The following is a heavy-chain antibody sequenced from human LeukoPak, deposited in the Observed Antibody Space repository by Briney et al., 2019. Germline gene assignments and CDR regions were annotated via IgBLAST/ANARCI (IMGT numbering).Heavy chain of an antibody. D-gene: IGHD3-22*01. CDR2: INHSGST. CDR3: ASGGLYDSSGYWNHLDY. Sequence: PGGSLRLSCAASGFTFRNAWMNWVRQPPGKGLEWIGEINHSGSTNYNPSLKSRVTISVDTSKNQFSLKLSSVTAADTAVYYCASGGLYDSSGYWNHLDYWGQGTLVTVSS. J-gene: IGHJ4*02. CDR1: GFTFRNAW. V-gene: IGHV4-34*01.